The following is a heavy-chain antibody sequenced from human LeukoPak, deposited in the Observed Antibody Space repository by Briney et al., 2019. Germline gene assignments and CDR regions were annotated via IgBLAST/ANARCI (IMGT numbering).Heavy chain of an antibody. CDR3: VYEYYYDSSGFDY. D-gene: IGHD3-22*01. J-gene: IGHJ4*02. CDR1: GGTFSSYT. V-gene: IGHV1-69*02. Sequence: ASVKVSCKASGGTFSSYTISWVRQDPGQGLEWMGRIIPILGIANYAQKFQGSVTITADKSTSTAYMELSSLRSEDTAVYYCVYEYYYDSSGFDYWGQGTLVTVSS. CDR2: IIPILGIA.